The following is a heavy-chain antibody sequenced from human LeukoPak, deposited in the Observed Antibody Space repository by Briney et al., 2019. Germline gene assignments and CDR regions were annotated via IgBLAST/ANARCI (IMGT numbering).Heavy chain of an antibody. J-gene: IGHJ4*02. CDR1: GFTFTTYW. D-gene: IGHD4-17*01. Sequence: GGSLRLSCAASGFTFTTYWMNWVRQAPGKGLEWVSSISSGSSYIYYTDSVKGRFTISRDNAKNSLYLQMSSLRTEDTAVYYCARDGDHSSFDYWGQGTLVTVSS. CDR2: ISSGSSYI. V-gene: IGHV3-21*01. CDR3: ARDGDHSSFDY.